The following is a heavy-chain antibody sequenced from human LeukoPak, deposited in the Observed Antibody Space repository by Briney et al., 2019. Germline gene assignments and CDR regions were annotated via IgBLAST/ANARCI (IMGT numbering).Heavy chain of an antibody. CDR2: ISSSSSYI. J-gene: IGHJ5*02. V-gene: IGHV3-21*01. CDR1: GFTFSSYG. Sequence: GGTLRLSCAASGFTFSSYGMSWVRQLPGKGLEWVSSISSSSSYIYYADSVKGRFTISRDNAKNSLYLQMNSLRAEDTAVYYCAREHSPMIVVSWGQGTLVTVSS. D-gene: IGHD3-22*01. CDR3: AREHSPMIVVS.